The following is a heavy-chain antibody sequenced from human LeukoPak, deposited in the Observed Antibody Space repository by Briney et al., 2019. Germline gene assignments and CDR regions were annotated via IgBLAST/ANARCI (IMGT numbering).Heavy chain of an antibody. CDR3: ARASLPYSSSWYVDY. J-gene: IGHJ4*02. V-gene: IGHV3-64*01. D-gene: IGHD6-13*01. Sequence: GRSLRLSCAASGFTFSSYAMHWVRQAPGKGLEYVSAISSNGGSTYYANSVKGRFTISRDNSKNTLYLQMGSLRAEDMAVYYCARASLPYSSSWYVDYWGQGTLVTVSS. CDR1: GFTFSSYA. CDR2: ISSNGGST.